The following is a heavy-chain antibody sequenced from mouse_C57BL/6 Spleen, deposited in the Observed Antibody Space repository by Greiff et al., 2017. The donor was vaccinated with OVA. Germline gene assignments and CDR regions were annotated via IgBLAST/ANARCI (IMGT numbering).Heavy chain of an antibody. D-gene: IGHD2-3*01. CDR2: INPNYGTT. CDR3: ARSKVYDFSYWYFDV. Sequence: EVQLVESGPELVKPGASVKISCKASGYSFTDYNMNWVKQSNGKSLEWIGVINPNYGTTSYNQKFKGKATLTVDQSSSTAYMQLNSLTSEDSADYYCARSKVYDFSYWYFDVWGTGTTVTVSS. CDR1: GYSFTDYN. V-gene: IGHV1-39*01. J-gene: IGHJ1*03.